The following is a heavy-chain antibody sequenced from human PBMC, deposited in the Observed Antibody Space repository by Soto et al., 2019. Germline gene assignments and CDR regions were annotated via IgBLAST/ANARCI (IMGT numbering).Heavy chain of an antibody. J-gene: IGHJ4*02. CDR2: IWYDGSKS. D-gene: IGHD3-9*01. Sequence: QVQLVESGGGVVQPGRSLRLSCAASGFTFTSYAMQWDRQAPGKGLEWVAVIWYDGSKSYYGDSVKGRFTISRDNSKNTLYLQMNSLRAEDTAVYYCARARYDILTGYYNDHWGQGTLVTVSS. CDR3: ARARYDILTGYYNDH. V-gene: IGHV3-33*01. CDR1: GFTFTSYA.